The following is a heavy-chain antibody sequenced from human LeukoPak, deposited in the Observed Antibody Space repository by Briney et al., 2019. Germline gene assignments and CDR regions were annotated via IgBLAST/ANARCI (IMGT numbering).Heavy chain of an antibody. J-gene: IGHJ4*02. D-gene: IGHD4-17*01. CDR2: IYYTGSN. V-gene: IGHV4-31*02. CDR3: ARAMGGDYDYFDY. CDR1: GGSISSGGFY. Sequence: PSQTLSLTCAVSGGSISSGGFYWAWIRQHPGRGREWIGYIYYTGSNYYNPSLKSRVTISVDMSKNQFSLKLSFVTAADTAVYYCARAMGGDYDYFDYWGQGTLVTVSS.